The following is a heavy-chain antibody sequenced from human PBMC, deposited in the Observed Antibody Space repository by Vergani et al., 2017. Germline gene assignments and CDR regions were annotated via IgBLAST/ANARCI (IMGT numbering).Heavy chain of an antibody. J-gene: IGHJ4*02. D-gene: IGHD6-13*01. CDR2: IYRSGDT. CDR1: GYSISSGYH. Sequence: QVQLQESGPGLVKPSETLSLTCTVSGYSISSGYHWAWIRQSPGKGLEWIGNIYRSGDTSYNPSLKSRVTISVDTSQNQFSLKLSSVTAADTAVYYCARDYSSSWYSTFDYWGQGTLVTVSS. V-gene: IGHV4-38-2*02. CDR3: ARDYSSSWYSTFDY.